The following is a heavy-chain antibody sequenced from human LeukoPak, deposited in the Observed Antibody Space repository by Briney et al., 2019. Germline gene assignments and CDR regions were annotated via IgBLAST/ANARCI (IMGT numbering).Heavy chain of an antibody. Sequence: GGSLRLSCAASGFTFSSYSMNWVRQAPGKGLEWVAVISYDGSNKYYADSVKGRFTISRDNSKNTLYLQMNSLRAEDTAVYYCARDGLEGPYFDYWGQGTLVTVSS. D-gene: IGHD3-22*01. CDR1: GFTFSSYS. V-gene: IGHV3-30*03. CDR3: ARDGLEGPYFDY. J-gene: IGHJ4*02. CDR2: ISYDGSNK.